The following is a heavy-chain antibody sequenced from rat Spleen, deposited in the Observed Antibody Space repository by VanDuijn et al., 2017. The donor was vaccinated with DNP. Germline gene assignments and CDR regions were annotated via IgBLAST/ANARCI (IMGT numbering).Heavy chain of an antibody. CDR2: ITSTGGST. V-gene: IGHV5-7*01. J-gene: IGHJ2*01. CDR3: TTDFERGY. D-gene: IGHD1-11*01. Sequence: EVQLVESGGGLVRPGRSLKLSCAASGFTFSDYNMAWVRQAPKKGLEWVATITSTGGSTSYRDSVKGRFTISRDNAKSILYLQMDSLRSEDTATFYCTTDFERGYWGQGVMVTVSS. CDR1: GFTFSDYN.